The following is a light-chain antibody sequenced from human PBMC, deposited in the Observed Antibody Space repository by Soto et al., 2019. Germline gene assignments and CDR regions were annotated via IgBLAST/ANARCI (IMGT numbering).Light chain of an antibody. Sequence: QTVVTQSPSASASLGASVKLTCTLSSGHSNYAIAWHQQQPEKGPRYLMKVNSDGSHRKGDGIPDRFSGSSSGAHRYLTISSLQSEDEADYYCQTWGTGIRVFGTGTKVTVL. CDR3: QTWGTGIRV. CDR2: VNSDGSH. V-gene: IGLV4-69*01. CDR1: SGHSNYA. J-gene: IGLJ1*01.